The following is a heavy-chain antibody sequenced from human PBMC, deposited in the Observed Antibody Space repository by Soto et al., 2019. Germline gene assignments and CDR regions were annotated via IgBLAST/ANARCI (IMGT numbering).Heavy chain of an antibody. J-gene: IGHJ2*01. CDR2: VSTAGDT. CDR3: ARGHWYFDL. Sequence: GVSLRLSCAASGFTFNNYDMNWVRQTTGKGLEWVSGVSTAGDTYYPGSVKGRFTISREDARNSLYLQMNSLRAGDTAVYYCARGHWYFDLRGRGKLVTVSP. CDR1: GFTFNNYD. V-gene: IGHV3-13*01.